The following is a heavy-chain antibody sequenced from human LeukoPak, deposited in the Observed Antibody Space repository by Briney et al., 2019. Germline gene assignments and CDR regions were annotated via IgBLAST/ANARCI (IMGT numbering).Heavy chain of an antibody. V-gene: IGHV4-59*13. CDR2: VYYSGST. CDR1: GGSISRYY. Sequence: SETLSLTCTISGGSISRYYWTWIRQPPGKGLEWIGYVYYSGSTKYNPSLKSRVTISVDTSKNQFSVKLSSVIPEDTAVYYCMRVGYGSGNPPGGFDIWGQGRMVTVAS. D-gene: IGHD3-10*01. J-gene: IGHJ3*02. CDR3: MRVGYGSGNPPGGFDI.